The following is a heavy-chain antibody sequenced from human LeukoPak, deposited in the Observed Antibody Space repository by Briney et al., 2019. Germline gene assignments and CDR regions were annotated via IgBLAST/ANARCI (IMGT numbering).Heavy chain of an antibody. CDR1: GFTFSTYA. CDR3: AKGTMIVVVGDYFDY. Sequence: PGGSLRLSCAASGFTFSTYAMSWVRQAPGKGLEWVSAISGSGSSTYYADSVKGRFIISRDNSKNTLYLQMNSLRAEDTAVYYCAKGTMIVVVGDYFDYWGQGTLVTVSS. J-gene: IGHJ4*02. D-gene: IGHD3-22*01. CDR2: ISGSGSST. V-gene: IGHV3-23*01.